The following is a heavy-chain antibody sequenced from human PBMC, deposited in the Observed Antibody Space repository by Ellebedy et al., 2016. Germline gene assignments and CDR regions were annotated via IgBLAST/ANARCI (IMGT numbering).Heavy chain of an antibody. CDR3: ARDLCSTTSCYQGYYFDY. CDR1: GYTFTGYY. D-gene: IGHD2-2*01. Sequence: ASVKVSXXASGYTFTGYYMHWVRQAPGQGLEWMGWINPNSGGTNYAHSFQGRVTMTRDTSISTTYMDLSSLRSDDTAVYYCARDLCSTTSCYQGYYFDYWGQGTLVTVSP. J-gene: IGHJ4*02. V-gene: IGHV1-2*02. CDR2: INPNSGGT.